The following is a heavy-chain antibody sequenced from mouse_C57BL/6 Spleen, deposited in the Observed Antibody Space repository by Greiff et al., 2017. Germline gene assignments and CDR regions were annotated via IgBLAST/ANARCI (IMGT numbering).Heavy chain of an antibody. D-gene: IGHD4-1*01. Sequence: VKLMESGPELVKPGASVKISCKASGYAFSSSWMNWVKQRPGKGLEWIGRIYPGDGDTNYNGKFEGKATLTADKSSSTAYMQLSSLTSEDSAVYFCAREIMTGTWFAYWGQGTLVTVSA. CDR3: AREIMTGTWFAY. CDR2: IYPGDGDT. CDR1: GYAFSSSW. V-gene: IGHV1-82*01. J-gene: IGHJ3*01.